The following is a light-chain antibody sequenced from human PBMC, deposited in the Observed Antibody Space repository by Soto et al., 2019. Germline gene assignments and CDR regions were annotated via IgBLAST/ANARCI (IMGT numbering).Light chain of an antibody. J-gene: IGKJ5*01. CDR3: QQLDSDPIT. V-gene: IGKV1-9*01. CDR2: AAS. Sequence: IQLTQSPSSLSASVGDRVTITCRASQGISSYLAWYQQKPGKAPKLLIYAASTLQSGVPSRFSGSGFATDFTLTISSLQPEDFATYYCQQLDSDPITFGQGTRLEIK. CDR1: QGISSY.